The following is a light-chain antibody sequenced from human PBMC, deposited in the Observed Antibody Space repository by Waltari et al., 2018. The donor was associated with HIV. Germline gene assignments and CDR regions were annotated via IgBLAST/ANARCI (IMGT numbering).Light chain of an antibody. J-gene: IGLJ1*01. CDR3: SSYTSTSTVYV. CDR1: SSDVGGYHS. CDR2: VFS. V-gene: IGLV2-14*03. Sequence: QSALTQPASVSGSPGQSITIPCTGTSSDVGGYHSVSWYQLHPAKAPKLMIYVFSNRPSGVSNRFSGSKSDNTASLTISGLQAEDEADYYCSSYTSTSTVYVFGTGTEVTVL.